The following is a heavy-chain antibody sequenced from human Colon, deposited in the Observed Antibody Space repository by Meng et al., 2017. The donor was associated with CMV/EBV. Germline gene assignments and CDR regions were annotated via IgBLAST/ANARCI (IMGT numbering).Heavy chain of an antibody. Sequence: VSGGSIRSDDHYWSWIRLPPGKGLEWIGYIYYSGSTYYNPSLKSRVTISLDTSKNQFSLKLNSVIATDTAVYYCTRYALGATYLFDYWGQGTLVPVSS. D-gene: IGHD2-2*01. CDR3: TRYALGATYLFDY. CDR1: GGSIRSDDHY. V-gene: IGHV4-30-4*01. CDR2: IYYSGST. J-gene: IGHJ4*02.